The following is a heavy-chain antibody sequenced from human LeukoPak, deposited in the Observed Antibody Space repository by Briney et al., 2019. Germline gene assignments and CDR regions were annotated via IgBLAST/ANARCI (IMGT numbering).Heavy chain of an antibody. J-gene: IGHJ4*02. D-gene: IGHD1-26*01. CDR1: VFTLSSYG. CDR2: IRYVGSIK. V-gene: IGHV3-30*02. Sequence: PGGSLRLSCAASVFTLSSYGMHWVRQAPRKRLEWVAFIRYVGSIKYYADSVKGPFTISRDNSKNTLYLQMNSLRAEDTAVYYCAKYHGDNSYSGASNYWGQGTLVTVSS. CDR3: AKYHGDNSYSGASNY.